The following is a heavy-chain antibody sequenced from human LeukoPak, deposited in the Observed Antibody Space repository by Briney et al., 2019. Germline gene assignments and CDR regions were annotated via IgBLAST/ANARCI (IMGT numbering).Heavy chain of an antibody. CDR3: ARDRRYYYDSSGGDYYYYYGMDV. Sequence: GGSLRLSCAASGFTFSSDWMSWVRQAPGKGLEWVANIKQDGSEKYYVDSVKGRFTISRDNAKNSLYLQMNSLRAEDTAVYYCARDRRYYYDSSGGDYYYYYGMDVWGQGTTVTVSS. J-gene: IGHJ6*02. D-gene: IGHD3-22*01. CDR2: IKQDGSEK. CDR1: GFTFSSDW. V-gene: IGHV3-7*01.